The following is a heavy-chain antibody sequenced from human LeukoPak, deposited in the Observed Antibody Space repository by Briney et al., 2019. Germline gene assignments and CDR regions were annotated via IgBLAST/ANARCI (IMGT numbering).Heavy chain of an antibody. Sequence: PGGSLRLSCAASGFTVNSNDMSWVRQPPGKGLEWVSVIANDGRTYYADSVKGRFTISRDNSKNTLDLQMNSLRAEDTAVYYCATEYLRYYDSSGYYAFDYWGQGTLVTVSS. CDR2: IANDGRT. CDR3: ATEYLRYYDSSGYYAFDY. J-gene: IGHJ4*02. D-gene: IGHD3-22*01. CDR1: GFTVNSND. V-gene: IGHV3-66*01.